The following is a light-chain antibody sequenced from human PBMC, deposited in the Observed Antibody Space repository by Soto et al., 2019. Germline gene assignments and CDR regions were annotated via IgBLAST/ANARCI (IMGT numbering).Light chain of an antibody. V-gene: IGLV1-40*01. J-gene: IGLJ3*02. CDR1: SSNIGAGND. CDR3: ATWDDNLNGWV. Sequence: QSVLTQPPSVSGAPGQRITISCTGSSSNIGAGNDVHWYQQLPGAAPKLLIYRRNLRPSGVHDRFSGSQSGTSASLAISGLQSGDEADYYCATWDDNLNGWVFGGGTKLTVL. CDR2: RRN.